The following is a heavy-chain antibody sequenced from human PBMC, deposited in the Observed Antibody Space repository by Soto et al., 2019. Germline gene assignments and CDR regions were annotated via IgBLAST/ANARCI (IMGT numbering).Heavy chain of an antibody. J-gene: IGHJ4*02. D-gene: IGHD2-2*01. CDR2: IIPLFGTA. CDR3: SAYCSSSNCRAGDYY. Sequence: QLQVVQSWPEVRQPGSSVKVSCKPSGGIFTNYAFTWVRQAPGQRLEWMGGIIPLFGTANYAQNFQGRVTITSYKSTTTVYLEVNSLRSEDTALYYCSAYCSSSNCRAGDYYCGQGTLVTVSS. V-gene: IGHV1-69*06. CDR1: GGIFTNYA.